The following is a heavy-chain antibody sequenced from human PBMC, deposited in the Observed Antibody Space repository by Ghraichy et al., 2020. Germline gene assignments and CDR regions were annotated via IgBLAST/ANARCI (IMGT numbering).Heavy chain of an antibody. CDR3: AKSRGGSWYGMDV. Sequence: GGSLRLSCAASGFTFSSYAMSWVRQAPGKGLEWVSAISGSGGSTYYADSVKGRFTISRDNSKNTLYLHMNSLSAEDTAVYFCAKSRGGSWYGMDVWGQGTTVTVS. D-gene: IGHD2-15*01. CDR2: ISGSGGST. CDR1: GFTFSSYA. V-gene: IGHV3-23*01. J-gene: IGHJ6*02.